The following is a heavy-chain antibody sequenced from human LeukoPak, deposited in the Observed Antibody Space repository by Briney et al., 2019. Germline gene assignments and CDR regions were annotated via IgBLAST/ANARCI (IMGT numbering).Heavy chain of an antibody. Sequence: ASVNVSRKSSGGTFSIYTISWVRQPPAQGLEWVGRIIPIFGIANYAQKFQGRVTITADKSTSTDYMALSSQRSDHRDVYFCARVGVAFDIWGQGTMVTVSS. J-gene: IGHJ3*02. CDR3: ARVGVAFDI. D-gene: IGHD1-26*01. CDR2: IIPIFGIA. V-gene: IGHV1-69*02. CDR1: GGTFSIYT.